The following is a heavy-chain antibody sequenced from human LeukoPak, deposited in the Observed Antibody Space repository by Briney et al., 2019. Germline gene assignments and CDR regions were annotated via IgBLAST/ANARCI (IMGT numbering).Heavy chain of an antibody. CDR3: ARERLSITMVQGFYYYYGMDV. CDR2: IYYSGST. Sequence: PSETLSLTCTVSGGSISSGDYYWSWIRQPPGKGLEWIGYIYYSGSTYYNPSLKSRVTISVDTSKNQFSLKLSSVTAADTAVYYCARERLSITMVQGFYYYYGMDVWGQGTTVTVSS. CDR1: GGSISSGDYY. J-gene: IGHJ6*02. V-gene: IGHV4-30-4*01. D-gene: IGHD3-10*01.